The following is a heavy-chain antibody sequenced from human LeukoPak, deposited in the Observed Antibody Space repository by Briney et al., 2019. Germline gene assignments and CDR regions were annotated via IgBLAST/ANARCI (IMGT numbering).Heavy chain of an antibody. CDR1: GGSISSSSCY. CDR2: IYYSGST. D-gene: IGHD2-15*01. J-gene: IGHJ4*02. CDR3: ARPGSRGYYFDY. V-gene: IGHV4-39*01. Sequence: PSETLSLTCTVSGGSISSSSCYWGWIRQPPGKGLEWIGSIYYSGSTYYNPSLKSRVTISVDTSKNQFSLKLSSVTAADTAVYYCARPGSRGYYFDYWGQGTLVTVSS.